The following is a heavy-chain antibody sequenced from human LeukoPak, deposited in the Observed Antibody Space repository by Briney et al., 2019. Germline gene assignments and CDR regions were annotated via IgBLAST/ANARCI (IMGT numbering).Heavy chain of an antibody. V-gene: IGHV3-48*03. CDR2: ISGSGKII. CDR1: EFTFSTYE. J-gene: IGHJ2*01. CDR3: VRVSRYSNYWSFVL. Sequence: GGSLRLSCAASEFTFSTYEMNWVRQAPGKGLEWLSHISGSGKIIYYGVSAKGRFTISRDNAKNSVFLQMNSLRADDTALYYCVRVSRYSNYWSFVLWGRGALVTVSS. D-gene: IGHD5-18*01.